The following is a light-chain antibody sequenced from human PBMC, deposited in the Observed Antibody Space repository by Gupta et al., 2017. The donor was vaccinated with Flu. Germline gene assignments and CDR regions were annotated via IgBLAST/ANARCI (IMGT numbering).Light chain of an antibody. CDR2: ENK. CDR3: CSYATASWV. CDR1: SNDVGVIT. V-gene: IGLV2-23*01. J-gene: IGLJ3*02. Sequence: QSALTQPASVSGSPGQSITISCTGTSNDVGVITLSPGTNNTQAKSPKLMIYENKKRPSGVSNRFSGSKSGNTASLTISGLQAEDEADYYCCSYATASWVFGGGTKVTVL.